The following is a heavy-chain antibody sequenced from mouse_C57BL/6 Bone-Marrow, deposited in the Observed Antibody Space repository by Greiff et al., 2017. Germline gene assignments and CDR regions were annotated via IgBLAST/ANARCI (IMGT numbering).Heavy chain of an antibody. J-gene: IGHJ2*01. CDR3: TTVFHY. V-gene: IGHV14-4*01. Sequence: EVQLQQSGAELVRPGASVKLSCTASGFNIKDDYMHWVKQRPEQGLEWIGWIDPENGYTEYASKFQGKATITADTSATNAYLQLSSLTSEDTAVYYCTTVFHYWGQGTTLTVSS. CDR1: GFNIKDDY. CDR2: IDPENGYT.